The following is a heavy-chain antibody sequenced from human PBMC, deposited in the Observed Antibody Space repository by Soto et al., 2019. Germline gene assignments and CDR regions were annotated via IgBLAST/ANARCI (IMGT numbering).Heavy chain of an antibody. CDR3: ARGPLRNWFDP. Sequence: QVQLVQSGAEVKKPGASVKVSCQASGYTFTSYALHWVRQAPGHRLEWMGWINGGNGNTKYSQKFQGRVTITRDTDASTAYMYLSSLRSEDTAVYYCARGPLRNWFDPWGQGTLVTVSS. CDR2: INGGNGNT. CDR1: GYTFTSYA. J-gene: IGHJ5*02. V-gene: IGHV1-3*01.